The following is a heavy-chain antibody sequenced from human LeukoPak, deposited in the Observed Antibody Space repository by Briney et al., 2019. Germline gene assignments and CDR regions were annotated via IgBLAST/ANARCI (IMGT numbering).Heavy chain of an antibody. CDR2: IYTSGST. CDR1: GGSIGSYY. CDR3: AREGYYDSSGYYPVPDY. Sequence: SETLSLTCTVSGGSIGSYYWSWIRQPAGKGQEWIGRIYTSGSTNYNPSLKSRVTMSVDTSKNQFSLKLSSVTAADTAVYYCAREGYYDSSGYYPVPDYWGQGTLVTVSS. J-gene: IGHJ4*02. D-gene: IGHD3-22*01. V-gene: IGHV4-4*07.